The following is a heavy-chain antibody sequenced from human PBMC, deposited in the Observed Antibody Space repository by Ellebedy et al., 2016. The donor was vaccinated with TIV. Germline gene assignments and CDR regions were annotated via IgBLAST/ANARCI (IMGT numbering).Heavy chain of an antibody. D-gene: IGHD2-15*01. V-gene: IGHV3-21*06. CDR3: ARGWSTPDS. Sequence: PGGSLRLSCAASGFSVSSNYMNWVRQSPGKGLEWVSSIRSTGSDKYYAESVKGRFTISRDNAQNTLFLQMNSLRVEDTAVYYCARGWSTPDSWGQGTLVIVSS. CDR1: GFSVSSNY. J-gene: IGHJ4*02. CDR2: IRSTGSDK.